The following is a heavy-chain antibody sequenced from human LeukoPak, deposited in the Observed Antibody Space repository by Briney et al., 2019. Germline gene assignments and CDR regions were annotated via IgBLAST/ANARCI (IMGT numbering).Heavy chain of an antibody. Sequence: SQTLSLTCTFSLGSISSGGYYWSWIRQHPGKGLEWIGYIYYSGSTYYNPSLKSRVTISVDTSKNQFSLKLSSVTAADTAVYYCAARFGGEEVAFDIWGQGTMVTVSS. V-gene: IGHV4-31*03. CDR2: IYYSGST. J-gene: IGHJ3*02. CDR3: AARFGGEEVAFDI. D-gene: IGHD2-21*01. CDR1: LGSISSGGYY.